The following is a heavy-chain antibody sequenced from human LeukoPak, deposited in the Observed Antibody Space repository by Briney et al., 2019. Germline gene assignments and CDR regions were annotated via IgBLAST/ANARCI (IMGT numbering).Heavy chain of an antibody. J-gene: IGHJ4*02. CDR1: GFTFSSYS. CDR3: AICVMGYSGYDLDY. Sequence: GGSLRLSCAASGFTFSSYSMNWVRQAPGKGLEWVSLISSSSSYIYYADSVKGRFTISRDNAKNSLYLQINSLRVEDTAVYYCAICVMGYSGYDLDYWGQGTLVTVSS. D-gene: IGHD5-12*01. CDR2: ISSSSSYI. V-gene: IGHV3-21*01.